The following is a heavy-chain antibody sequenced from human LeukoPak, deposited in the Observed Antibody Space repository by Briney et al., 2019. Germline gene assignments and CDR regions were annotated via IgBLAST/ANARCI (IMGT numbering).Heavy chain of an antibody. CDR3: ARSKISSYYYYGMDV. J-gene: IGHJ6*02. Sequence: SETLSLTCAVYGGSFSGYYWSWIRQPPGKGPEWIGEINHSGSTNYNPSLKSRVTISVDTSKNQFSLKLSSVTAADTAVYYCARSKISSYYYYGMDVWGQGTTVTVSS. V-gene: IGHV4-34*01. D-gene: IGHD5/OR15-5a*01. CDR2: INHSGST. CDR1: GGSFSGYY.